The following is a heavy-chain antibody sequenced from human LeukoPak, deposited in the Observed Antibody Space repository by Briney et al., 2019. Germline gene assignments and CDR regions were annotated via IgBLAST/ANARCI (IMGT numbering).Heavy chain of an antibody. Sequence: PGGSLRLSCAGSGFTFRIYAMSWVRQAPGEGLEWVSAISGSGGSTNYADSVKGRFTISRDNSKNTLYLQMNSLRVEDTAVFYCVKESSPVRYGGGFDPWGQGTLVTVSS. CDR1: GFTFRIYA. CDR3: VKESSPVRYGGGFDP. D-gene: IGHD5-18*01. CDR2: ISGSGGST. V-gene: IGHV3-23*01. J-gene: IGHJ5*02.